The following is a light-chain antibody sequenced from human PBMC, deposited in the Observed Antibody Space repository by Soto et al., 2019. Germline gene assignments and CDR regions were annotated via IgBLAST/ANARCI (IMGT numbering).Light chain of an antibody. Sequence: DIQMTQSPSTLSASVGDRVTITCRASQSISSWLAWYQQKPGKAPKLLIYDASSLESGVPSRFSGSGSGTEFPLTISDLQPDDFATYYCQQYNSYSPWTFGQGTKLEIK. J-gene: IGKJ2*02. V-gene: IGKV1-5*01. CDR1: QSISSW. CDR2: DAS. CDR3: QQYNSYSPWT.